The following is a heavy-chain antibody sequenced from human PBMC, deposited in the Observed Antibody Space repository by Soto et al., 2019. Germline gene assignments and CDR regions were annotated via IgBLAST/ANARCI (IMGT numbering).Heavy chain of an antibody. CDR1: GGSFSGYY. D-gene: IGHD6-13*01. V-gene: IGHV4-34*01. CDR2: INHSGST. CDR3: ARPYSSSWLNWFDP. Sequence: PSETLSLTCAVYGGSFSGYYWSWIRQPPGKGLEWIGEINHSGSTNYNPSLKSRVTISVDTSKNQFSLKLSSVTAADTAVYYCARPYSSSWLNWFDPWGQGTMVTVSS. J-gene: IGHJ5*02.